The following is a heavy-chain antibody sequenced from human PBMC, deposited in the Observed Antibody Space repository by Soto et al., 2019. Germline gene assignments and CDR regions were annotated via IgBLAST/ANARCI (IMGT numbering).Heavy chain of an antibody. D-gene: IGHD3-22*01. J-gene: IGHJ6*02. CDR2: IIPIFGTA. CDR1: GGTFSSYA. Sequence: QVQLVQSGAEVKKPGSSVKVSCKASGGTFSSYAISWVRQAPGQGLEWMGGIIPIFGTANYAQKFQGRVTITADKSTSTAYMELSSLRSEDTAVYYCARGILYYYDSSGYYYYYYYGMDVWGQGTTVTVSS. CDR3: ARGILYYYDSSGYYYYYYYGMDV. V-gene: IGHV1-69*06.